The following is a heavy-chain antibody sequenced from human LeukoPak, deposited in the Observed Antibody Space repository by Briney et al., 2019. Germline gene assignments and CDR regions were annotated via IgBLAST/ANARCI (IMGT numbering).Heavy chain of an antibody. CDR1: GLIVSNYW. CDR2: IKQDGSEK. J-gene: IGHJ6*02. D-gene: IGHD5/OR15-5a*01. V-gene: IGHV3-7*01. CDR3: ANVFYYGMEV. Sequence: GGSLRLSCAASGLIVSNYWMSWVRQAPGKGLEWVGNIKQDGSEKYYVDSVKGRFTISRDNVKNSLYLQMNSLRAEDTAVYYCANVFYYGMEVWGQGTTVTVSS.